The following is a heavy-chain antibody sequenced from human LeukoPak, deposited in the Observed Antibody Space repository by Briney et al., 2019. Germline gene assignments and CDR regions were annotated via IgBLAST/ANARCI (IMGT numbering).Heavy chain of an antibody. J-gene: IGHJ3*02. Sequence: GGSLRLSCAASGFTYSNYDMHWVRQGPGGGLEWVSAIGIADDTHYADSVKGRFTISRENARNSLYLQINSLRDGDTTVYYCVRGGIRVSGIDAFDIWGQGTVVTVSS. CDR3: VRGGIRVSGIDAFDI. CDR1: GFTYSNYD. V-gene: IGHV3-13*01. D-gene: IGHD5/OR15-5a*01. CDR2: IGIADDT.